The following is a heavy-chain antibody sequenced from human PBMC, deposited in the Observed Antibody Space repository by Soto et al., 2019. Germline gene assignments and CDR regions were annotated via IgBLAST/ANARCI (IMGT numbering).Heavy chain of an antibody. J-gene: IGHJ5*02. D-gene: IGHD1-26*01. CDR1: GFAFRHNY. V-gene: IGHV3-11*01. Sequence: QVHLVESGGGLVKPGGSLRLSCTVSGFAFRHNYLTWIRQAPGKGLEWLSYISTSGSPAYYADSGKGRFTISTDNAKKSLYLQMDSLRAEDTGVYYCATGGIYYEAWAQGTLVTVAS. CDR2: ISTSGSPA. CDR3: ATGGIYYEA.